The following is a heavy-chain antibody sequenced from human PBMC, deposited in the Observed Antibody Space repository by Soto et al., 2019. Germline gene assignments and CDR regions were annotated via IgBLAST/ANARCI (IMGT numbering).Heavy chain of an antibody. V-gene: IGHV4-39*01. J-gene: IGHJ3*02. CDR3: AIPNSSGCHSYVFDI. Sequence: SETLSRTCTVSGGSISSSSYYWGWILQPPGKGLEWIGSIYYSGSTYYNPSLKSRVTISVDTSKNQFSLKLSSVTAADTAVYYCAIPNSSGCHSYVFDICGQRTIVTVSS. CDR2: IYYSGST. D-gene: IGHD6-25*01. CDR1: GGSISSSSYY.